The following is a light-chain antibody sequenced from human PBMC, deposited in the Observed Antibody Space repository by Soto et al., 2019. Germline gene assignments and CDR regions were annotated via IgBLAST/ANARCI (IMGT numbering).Light chain of an antibody. Sequence: EIVMTQSPATLSVSPGERATLSCRASQSVSSNFAWYQQKPGQAPRLLIFGASTRATGIPARFSGSGSWTEFTLTISSLQSEDCAVYYCQQYNSLPSFGGGNKVEIK. CDR3: QQYNSLPS. J-gene: IGKJ4*01. V-gene: IGKV3-15*01. CDR2: GAS. CDR1: QSVSSN.